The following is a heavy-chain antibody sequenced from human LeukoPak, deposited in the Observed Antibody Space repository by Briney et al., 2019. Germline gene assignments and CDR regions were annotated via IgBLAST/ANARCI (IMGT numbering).Heavy chain of an antibody. Sequence: SETLSLTCTVSGGSISSTSYYWGWIRQPPGKGLEWIASIYYSGSTYDNPSLKSRVTVSVDTSKNQFSLKLNSVTAADTAVYYCARQLSSWSYYYYYMDVWGKGTTVTVSS. CDR3: ARQLSSWSYYYYYMDV. CDR1: GGSISSTSYY. CDR2: IYYSGST. V-gene: IGHV4-39*01. D-gene: IGHD6-13*01. J-gene: IGHJ6*03.